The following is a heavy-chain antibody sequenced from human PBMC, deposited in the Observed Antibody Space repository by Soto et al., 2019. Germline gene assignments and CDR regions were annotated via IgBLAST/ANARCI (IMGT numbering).Heavy chain of an antibody. CDR1: GFTFDDYA. CDR3: AKAHMWGGTEWETSFDS. D-gene: IGHD1-26*01. J-gene: IGHJ4*02. Sequence: EMQLVESGGGLVQPGRSLRLSCAASGFTFDDYAMHWVRQAPGKGLEWVSGISWNSGSIGYADTVKGRFTISRDNAKISLYLHMNSLRPEATALFFCAKAHMWGGTEWETSFDSWGQGTLVTVSS. V-gene: IGHV3-9*01. CDR2: ISWNSGSI.